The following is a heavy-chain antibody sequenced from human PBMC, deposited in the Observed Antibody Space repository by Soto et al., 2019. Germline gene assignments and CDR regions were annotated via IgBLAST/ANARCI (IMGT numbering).Heavy chain of an antibody. D-gene: IGHD3-10*01. J-gene: IGHJ4*02. V-gene: IGHV4-30-2*01. CDR3: ARETMVLPGGPFDY. CDR2: IYHSGST. CDR1: GGSISSGGYS. Sequence: QLQLQESGSGLVKPSQTLSLTCAVSGGSISSGGYSWSWIRQPPGKGLEWIGYIYHSGSTYYNPALQSRLTLSVDLSTNQFSLKLSSVTAAHTPVYYCARETMVLPGGPFDYWGRGPLVTVSS.